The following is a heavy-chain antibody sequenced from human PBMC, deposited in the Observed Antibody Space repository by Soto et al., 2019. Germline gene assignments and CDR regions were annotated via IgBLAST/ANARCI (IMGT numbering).Heavy chain of an antibody. CDR2: IIPIFGTA. J-gene: IGHJ4*02. CDR1: GGPFSSNA. Sequence: SVKVSCKAPGGPFSSNAITWVRQAPGKGLEWMGGIIPIFGTANSAQKFQGRATITADKSTSTAYMERSSLRSEDTAVYYCASVGQYNDCSGGSYYPGRSDYWGQGALVTVSS. CDR3: ASVGQYNDCSGGSYYPGRSDY. V-gene: IGHV1-69*06. D-gene: IGHD2-15*01.